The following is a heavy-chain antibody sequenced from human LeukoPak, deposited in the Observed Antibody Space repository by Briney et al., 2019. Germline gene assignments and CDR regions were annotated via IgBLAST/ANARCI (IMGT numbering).Heavy chain of an antibody. D-gene: IGHD2-2*01. V-gene: IGHV4-34*01. CDR2: INQSGST. CDR3: ARGVWDIVVVPAADYYCYYYMDV. CDR1: GGSFSGYY. J-gene: IGHJ6*03. Sequence: SETLSLTCAVYGGSFSGYYWSWIRQPPGKGLEWIGEINQSGSTNYNPSLKSRVTISVDTSKNQFSLKLSSVTAADTAVYYCARGVWDIVVVPAADYYCYYYMDVWGKGTTVTISS.